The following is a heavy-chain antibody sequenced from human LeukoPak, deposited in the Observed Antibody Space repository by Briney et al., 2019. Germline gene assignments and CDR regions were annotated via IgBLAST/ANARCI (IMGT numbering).Heavy chain of an antibody. D-gene: IGHD3-10*01. V-gene: IGHV3-66*01. CDR3: AREPYGSGTPPYYYYGMDV. CDR1: GFTVSSNC. J-gene: IGHJ6*02. CDR2: IYTGGST. Sequence: PGGSLRLSCAASGFTVSSNCMSWVRQAPGKGLEWVSVIYTGGSTYYADSVKGRFTISRDNSKNTLYLQMNSLRVEDTAVYYCAREPYGSGTPPYYYYGMDVWGLGTTVTVSS.